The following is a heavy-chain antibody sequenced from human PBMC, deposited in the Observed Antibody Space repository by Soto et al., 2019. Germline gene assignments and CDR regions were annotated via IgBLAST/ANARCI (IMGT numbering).Heavy chain of an antibody. CDR3: ARGVYQLLYSTLYYYYYYMDV. V-gene: IGHV1-18*01. J-gene: IGHJ6*03. D-gene: IGHD2-2*02. CDR1: GYTFTSYG. Sequence: ASVKISCKASGYTFTSYGISWVRQAPGQGLEWMGWISAYNGNTNYAQKLQGRVTMTTDTSTSTAYMELRSLRSDDTAVYYCARGVYQLLYSTLYYYYYYMDVWGKGTTVTVSS. CDR2: ISAYNGNT.